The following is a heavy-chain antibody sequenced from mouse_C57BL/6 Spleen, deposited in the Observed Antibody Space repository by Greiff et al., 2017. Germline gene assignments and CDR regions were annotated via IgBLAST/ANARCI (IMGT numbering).Heavy chain of an antibody. CDR2: IYPGSGST. CDR3: ARRGSGPAWFAY. Sequence: VQLQQPGAELVKPGASVKMSCKASGYTFTSYWITWVKQRPGQGLEWIGDIYPGSGSTNYNEKFKSKATLTVDTSSSTAYMQLSSLTSEDSAVDYCARRGSGPAWFAYWGQGTLVTVSA. V-gene: IGHV1-55*01. D-gene: IGHD3-2*02. J-gene: IGHJ3*01. CDR1: GYTFTSYW.